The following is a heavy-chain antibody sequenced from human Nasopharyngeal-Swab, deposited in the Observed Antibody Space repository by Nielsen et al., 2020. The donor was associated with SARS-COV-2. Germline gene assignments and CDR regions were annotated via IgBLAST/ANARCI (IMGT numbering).Heavy chain of an antibody. Sequence: SETLSLTCTVSGGSISSYYWSWIRQPPGKGLDWIGYIYYSGSTNYNPSLKSRVTISVDTSKNQFSLKLSSVTAADTAVYYCARVGVCGGSCYFFDYWGQGTLVTVSS. CDR3: ARVGVCGGSCYFFDY. J-gene: IGHJ4*02. CDR2: IYYSGST. D-gene: IGHD2-15*01. CDR1: GGSISSYY. V-gene: IGHV4-59*01.